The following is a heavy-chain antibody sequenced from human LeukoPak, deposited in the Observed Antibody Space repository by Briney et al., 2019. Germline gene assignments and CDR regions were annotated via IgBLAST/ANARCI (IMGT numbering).Heavy chain of an antibody. CDR1: GVTLKDHA. Sequence: PGRSLRLSCTASGVTLKDHAIHWLRQAPGRGLEWVSGIYWNGGGEGYADSVKGRFTISRDNAKNSLYLQMNSLRPEDTALYYCTKDVTAGGLDYWGQGTLVTVSS. V-gene: IGHV3-9*01. D-gene: IGHD6-13*01. CDR2: IYWNGGGE. J-gene: IGHJ4*02. CDR3: TKDVTAGGLDY.